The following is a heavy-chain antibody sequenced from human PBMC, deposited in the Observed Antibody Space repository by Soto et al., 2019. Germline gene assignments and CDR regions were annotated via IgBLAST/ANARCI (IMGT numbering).Heavy chain of an antibody. CDR3: ARSGDSSGYYWLYY. V-gene: IGHV5-10-1*01. CDR1: GYSFTSYW. D-gene: IGHD3-22*01. CDR2: IDPSDSYT. Sequence: PGESLKIACKGSGYSFTSYWLSWVRQMPGKGLEWMGRIDPSDSYTNYSPSFQGHVTISADKSISTAYLQWSSLKASDTAMYYCARSGDSSGYYWLYYWGQGTLVTVSS. J-gene: IGHJ4*02.